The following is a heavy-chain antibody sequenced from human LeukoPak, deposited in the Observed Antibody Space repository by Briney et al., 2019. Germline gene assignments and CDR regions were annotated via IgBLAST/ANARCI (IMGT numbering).Heavy chain of an antibody. V-gene: IGHV3-21*01. CDR1: GFTFSSYS. CDR3: ARALYRSGWFHRAYYYYGMDV. Sequence: PGGSLRLSCAASGFTFSSYSMNWVRQAPGKGLEWVSSISSSSSYIYYADSVKGRFTISRDNAKNSLYLQMNSLRAEDTAVYYCARALYRSGWFHRAYYYYGMDVWGQGTTVTVYS. D-gene: IGHD6-19*01. J-gene: IGHJ6*02. CDR2: ISSSSSYI.